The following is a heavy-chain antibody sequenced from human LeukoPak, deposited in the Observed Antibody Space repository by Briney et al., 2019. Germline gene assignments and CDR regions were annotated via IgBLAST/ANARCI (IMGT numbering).Heavy chain of an antibody. J-gene: IGHJ5*02. D-gene: IGHD1-1*01. CDR3: APSLPAVERPQRRWFGP. Sequence: GESLKTSCKGSGYSFTSYWIGWGRQAPGQGLGWRGGTSAYNCKQKHAQTLQDRVPMPTDPSKSTAYMDLRTLRSDDTAVYYRAPSLPAVERPQRRWFGPWGQGTLVTVSS. CDR2: TSAYNCKQ. V-gene: IGHV1-18*04. CDR1: GYSFTSYW.